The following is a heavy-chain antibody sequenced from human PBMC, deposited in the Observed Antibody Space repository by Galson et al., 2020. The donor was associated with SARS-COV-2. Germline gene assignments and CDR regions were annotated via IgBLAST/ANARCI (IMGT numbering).Heavy chain of an antibody. CDR1: GGSISTDGHF. V-gene: IGHV4-31*03. J-gene: IGHJ3*02. CDR2: IYHSGTT. CDR3: ARTSGELDI. D-gene: IGHD1-26*01. Sequence: SQTLSLTCTVSGGSISTDGHFWTWIRQPPGKGLEWIGYIYHSGTTYYNPSLKSRLNIAVDTSQNQFSLRLRSVTGADTAVYFCARTSGELDIWGQGTMVTVSS.